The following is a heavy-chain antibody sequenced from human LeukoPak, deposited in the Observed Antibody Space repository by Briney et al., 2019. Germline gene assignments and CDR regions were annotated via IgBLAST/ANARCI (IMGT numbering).Heavy chain of an antibody. CDR1: GFTFSDYY. CDR3: ARDRLYSSSSYDY. Sequence: GGSLRLSCAASGFTFSDYYMSWIRQAPGKGLEWVSYISSSGSTIYYADSVKGRFTISRDNAKNSLYLQMNSLRAEDTAVYYCARDRLYSSSSYDYWGQGTLVTVSS. J-gene: IGHJ4*02. D-gene: IGHD6-6*01. CDR2: ISSSGSTI. V-gene: IGHV3-11*04.